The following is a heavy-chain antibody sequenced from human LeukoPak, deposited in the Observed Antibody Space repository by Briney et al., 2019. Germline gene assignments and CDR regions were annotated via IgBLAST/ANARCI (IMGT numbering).Heavy chain of an antibody. V-gene: IGHV3-33*01. CDR1: GFTFSSHG. CDR2: IWYDGSEK. Sequence: PGGSLRLSCATSGFTFSSHGMHWVRQAPGKGLEWVAVIWYDGSEKYYGDSVEGRFTISRDNSKNTLYLQMNSLRAEDTAVYYCARDTVAAWFAYWGQGTLVTVSS. D-gene: IGHD3-10*01. CDR3: ARDTVAAWFAY. J-gene: IGHJ4*02.